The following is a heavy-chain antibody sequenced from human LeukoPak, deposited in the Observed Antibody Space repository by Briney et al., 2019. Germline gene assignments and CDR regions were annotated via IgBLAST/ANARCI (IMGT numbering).Heavy chain of an antibody. D-gene: IGHD3-9*01. J-gene: IGHJ4*02. CDR1: GGSISSYY. Sequence: SETLSLTCTVSGGSISSYYWTWFRQPPGKGLEWIGYIYYTGSTNYNPSLDSRVTISVDMSKNQVSLNLKYVTAADTAVYYCARGYFDWFLDNWGRGTLVTVSS. V-gene: IGHV4-59*01. CDR3: ARGYFDWFLDN. CDR2: IYYTGST.